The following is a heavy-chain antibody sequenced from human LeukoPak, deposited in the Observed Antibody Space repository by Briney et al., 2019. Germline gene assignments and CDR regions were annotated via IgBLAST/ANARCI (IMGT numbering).Heavy chain of an antibody. J-gene: IGHJ4*02. D-gene: IGHD6-19*01. CDR2: IYYSGST. Sequence: SETLSLTCTVSAGSIRGYYWTWIRQPPGKGLEWLGHIYYSGSTKYNPSLTSRVTISLDTSKNQFSLVLSSVTAADTAVYYCARSVAVPGTEIDFWGQGTLVTVSS. CDR1: AGSIRGYY. V-gene: IGHV4-59*01. CDR3: ARSVAVPGTEIDF.